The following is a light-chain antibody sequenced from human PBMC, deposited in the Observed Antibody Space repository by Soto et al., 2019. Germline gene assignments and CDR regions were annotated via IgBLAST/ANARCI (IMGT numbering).Light chain of an antibody. CDR3: SSYTTVNTLVS. Sequence: QSVLTQPPSVSGAPGRRVTISCTGSSSNIGAPYGVHWYQQLPGTAPKLLIYGNNNRPSGVPDRFSGSQSGTSASLAITGLQAEDEADYYCSSYTTVNTLVSFGTGTKLTVL. CDR1: SSNIGAPYG. V-gene: IGLV1-40*01. J-gene: IGLJ1*01. CDR2: GNN.